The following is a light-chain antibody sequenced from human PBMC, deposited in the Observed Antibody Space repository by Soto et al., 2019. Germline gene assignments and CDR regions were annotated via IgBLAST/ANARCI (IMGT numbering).Light chain of an antibody. CDR1: ESSSSW. V-gene: IGKV1-5*01. CDR2: DAC. CDR3: QQYNSYPWT. J-gene: IGKJ1*01. Sequence: DIHMTQSPSTLSASVGDRPTITCRDSESSSSWLAWYQQKPGKASKLLIYDACSLESGVPSWFSGSGSGNEFPLTISRVQHDDFVYYYCQQYNSYPWTFGQGTKVDIK.